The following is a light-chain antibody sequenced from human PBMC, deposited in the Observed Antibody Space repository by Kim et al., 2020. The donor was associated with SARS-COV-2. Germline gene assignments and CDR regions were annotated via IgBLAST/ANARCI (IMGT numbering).Light chain of an antibody. J-gene: IGLJ3*02. Sequence: GKTVTISCTRSRGSIASNSVQWYQQRPGSAPTTVIYEDNQRPSGVPDRFSGSIDSSSNSASLTISGLKTEDEADYYCQSYDSSNWVFGGGTKVTVL. CDR1: RGSIASNS. V-gene: IGLV6-57*03. CDR2: EDN. CDR3: QSYDSSNWV.